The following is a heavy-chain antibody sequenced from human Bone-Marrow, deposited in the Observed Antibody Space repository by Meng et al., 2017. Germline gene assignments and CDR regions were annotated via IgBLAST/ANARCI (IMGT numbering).Heavy chain of an antibody. J-gene: IGHJ4*02. CDR3: ASRINYYDSSGRGY. D-gene: IGHD3-22*01. CDR1: GFTFSDYY. CDR2: ISSSGSTI. V-gene: IGHV3-11*04. Sequence: GESLKISCAASGFTFSDYYMSWIRQAPGKGLEWVSYISSSGSTIYYADSVKGRFTISRDNAKNSLYLQMNSLRAEDTAVYYCASRINYYDSSGRGYWGQGTLVTVSS.